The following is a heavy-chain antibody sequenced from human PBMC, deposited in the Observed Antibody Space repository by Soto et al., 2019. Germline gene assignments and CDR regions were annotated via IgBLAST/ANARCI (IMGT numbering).Heavy chain of an antibody. J-gene: IGHJ6*02. D-gene: IGHD3-3*01. CDR3: ARAITIFGVARPDYYYGMDV. V-gene: IGHV1-8*01. CDR2: MNPNSGNT. CDR1: GYTFTSYD. Sequence: GASVKVSCKASGYTFTSYDINWVRQATGQGLEWMGWMNPNSGNTGYAQKFQGRVTMTRNTSISTAYMELSSLRSEDTAVYYCARAITIFGVARPDYYYGMDVWGQGTTVTVSS.